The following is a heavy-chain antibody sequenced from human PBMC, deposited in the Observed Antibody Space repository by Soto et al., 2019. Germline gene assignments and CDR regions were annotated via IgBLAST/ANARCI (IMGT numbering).Heavy chain of an antibody. D-gene: IGHD6-6*01. CDR1: GGSFSGYY. CDR3: ARGSGAAARPNYYSYYYMDV. V-gene: IGHV4-34*01. CDR2: INHSGST. Sequence: TSETLSLTCAVYGGSFSGYYWSWIRQPPGKGLEWIGEINHSGSTNYNPSLKSRVTISVDTSKNQFSLKLSSVTAADTAVYYCARGSGAAARPNYYSYYYMDVWGKGTTVT. J-gene: IGHJ6*03.